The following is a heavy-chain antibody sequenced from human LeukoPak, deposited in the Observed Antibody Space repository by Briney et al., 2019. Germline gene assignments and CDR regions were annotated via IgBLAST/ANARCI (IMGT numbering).Heavy chain of an antibody. J-gene: IGHJ4*02. CDR1: GGSFSGYY. CDR3: ARSRRKYYYDSSGYYFDY. V-gene: IGHV4-34*01. CDR2: INHSGST. D-gene: IGHD3-22*01. Sequence: SETLSLTCAVYGGSFSGYYWSWIRQPPGKGLEWIGEINHSGSTNYNPSLKSRVTISGDTSKNQFSLKLSSVTAADTAVYYCARSRRKYYYDSSGYYFDYWGQGTLVTVSS.